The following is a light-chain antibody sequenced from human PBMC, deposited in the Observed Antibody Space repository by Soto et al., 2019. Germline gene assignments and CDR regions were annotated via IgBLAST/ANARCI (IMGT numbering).Light chain of an antibody. CDR1: QSVSSSY. J-gene: IGKJ1*01. CDR3: QQYGSSPPT. V-gene: IGKV3-20*01. CDR2: DAS. Sequence: EILLAHSQGTLSLSPCERASLSFSASQSVSSSYLAWYQQIPGQAPRLLINDASRRATGIPDRFSGSGSGTDFTLTISRLEPEDFAVYYCQQYGSSPPTFGQGTKVDIK.